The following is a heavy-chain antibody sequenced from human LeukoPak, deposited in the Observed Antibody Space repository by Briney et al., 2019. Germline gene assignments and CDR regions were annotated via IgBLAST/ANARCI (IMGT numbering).Heavy chain of an antibody. V-gene: IGHV3-30*04. CDR3: AREDGDYRTFDI. Sequence: GGSLRLSCAASGFTFSSYAMHWVRQAPGKGLEWVAVISYDGSNKYYADSVKGRFTISRDNSKNTLYLQMYSLRAEDTAVYYCAREDGDYRTFDIWGQGTMVTVSS. CDR2: ISYDGSNK. J-gene: IGHJ3*02. D-gene: IGHD4-17*01. CDR1: GFTFSSYA.